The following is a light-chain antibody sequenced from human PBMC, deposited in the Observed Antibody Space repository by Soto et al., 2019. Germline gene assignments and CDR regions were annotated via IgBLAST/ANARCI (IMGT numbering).Light chain of an antibody. CDR2: GAS. J-gene: IGKJ2*01. CDR3: LQYGSSPYT. Sequence: EIVLTQSPGTLSLSPGERATLSCRASQSVSSSYLAWYQQKPGQAPRPLIYGASSRATGIPDRFSGSGSGTDFTLTISRLEPQDSAVYYCLQYGSSPYTSGQGTKLEIK. CDR1: QSVSSSY. V-gene: IGKV3-20*01.